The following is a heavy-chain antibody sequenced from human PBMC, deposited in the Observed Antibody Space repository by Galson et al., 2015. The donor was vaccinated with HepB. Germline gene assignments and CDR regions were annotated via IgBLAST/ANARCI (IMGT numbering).Heavy chain of an antibody. CDR1: GFNFSTYA. CDR2: ISHLGNNK. V-gene: IGHV3-30-3*01. Sequence: SLRLSCAASGFNFSTYAMHWVRQAPVKGLDWVAVISHLGNNKYHADSVEGRFTISRDNSQNILYLQMSSLRSEDTAVYYCARVGRGFDFGLDAWGHGTLVTVSS. J-gene: IGHJ5*01. CDR3: ARVGRGFDFGLDA. D-gene: IGHD3-22*01.